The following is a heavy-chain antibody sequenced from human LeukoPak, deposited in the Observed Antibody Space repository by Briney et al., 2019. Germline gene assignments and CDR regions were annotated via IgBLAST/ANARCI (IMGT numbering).Heavy chain of an antibody. D-gene: IGHD3-10*01. CDR1: GFTFSSYA. J-gene: IGHJ4*02. V-gene: IGHV3-23*01. CDR3: AKDPGGKYSRGVIANY. CDR2: ISGSGGST. Sequence: GGSLRLSCAASGFTFSSYAMSWVRQAPGKGLEWVSAISGSGGSTYYPDSVKGRFTISRDNSKNTLYLQMNSLRAEDTAVYYCAKDPGGKYSRGVIANYWGQGTLVTVSS.